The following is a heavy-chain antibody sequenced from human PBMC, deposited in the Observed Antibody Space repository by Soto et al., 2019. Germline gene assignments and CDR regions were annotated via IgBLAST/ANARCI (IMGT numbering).Heavy chain of an antibody. Sequence: GGSLRLSCAASGFTFSSDWMHWVRQAPGKGLVWVSRINTDGSGTTYADSVKGRFTISRDNAKNMVYLQMNSLRAEDTAVYFGAKDCAGHQDYFDYWRRGNMVTVSS. J-gene: IGHJ4*02. CDR3: AKDCAGHQDYFDY. V-gene: IGHV3-74*01. D-gene: IGHD2-15*01. CDR2: INTDGSGT. CDR1: GFTFSSDW.